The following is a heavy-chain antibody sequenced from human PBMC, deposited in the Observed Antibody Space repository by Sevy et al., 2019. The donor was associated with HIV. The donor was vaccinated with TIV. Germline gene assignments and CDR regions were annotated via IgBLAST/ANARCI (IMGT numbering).Heavy chain of an antibody. V-gene: IGHV1-2*02. D-gene: IGHD3-3*01. Sequence: ASVKVSCKASGYTFTGYYMHWVRQAPGQGLEWMGWINPNSGGTNYAQKFQGRVTMTRDTSISTAYMELSRLRSDDTAVYYCAGDTRSGHYYDFWSGYWGYFDYWGQGTLVTVSS. CDR1: GYTFTGYY. J-gene: IGHJ4*02. CDR3: AGDTRSGHYYDFWSGYWGYFDY. CDR2: INPNSGGT.